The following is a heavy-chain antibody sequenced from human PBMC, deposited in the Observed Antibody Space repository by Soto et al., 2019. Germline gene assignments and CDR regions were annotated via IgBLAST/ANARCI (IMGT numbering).Heavy chain of an antibody. CDR2: IIPIFETT. CDR1: GGTFSDYA. J-gene: IGHJ6*02. V-gene: IGHV1-69*01. Sequence: QVQLVQSGAEVKKPGSSVKVSCKASGGTFSDYAITWVRQAPGQGLEWMGGIIPIFETTNYAQKFQGRVTITADESTSTGYMELSSLRSEDTAVYYCARDRKSRDYSSYRGALYSYGMDVWGQGTTVTVSS. CDR3: ARDRKSRDYSSYRGALYSYGMDV. D-gene: IGHD4-4*01.